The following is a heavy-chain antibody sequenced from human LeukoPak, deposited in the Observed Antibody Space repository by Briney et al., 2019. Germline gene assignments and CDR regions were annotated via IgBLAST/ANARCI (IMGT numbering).Heavy chain of an antibody. Sequence: PGGSLRLSCAASGFTFSNYWMSWVRQAPGKGLEWVANINQNGSEIYYVDSVKGRFTNSRDNAKNSLYLQMNTLRAEDTALYYCARDPLTENDYWGQGTLVTVSS. D-gene: IGHD1-14*01. CDR1: GFTFSNYW. CDR2: INQNGSEI. V-gene: IGHV3-7*01. CDR3: ARDPLTENDY. J-gene: IGHJ4*02.